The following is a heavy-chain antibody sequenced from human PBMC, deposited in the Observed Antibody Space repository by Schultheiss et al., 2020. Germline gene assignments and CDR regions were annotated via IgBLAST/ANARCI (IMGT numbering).Heavy chain of an antibody. CDR3: ARDSRASGSYLAGHMDV. Sequence: WGSLRLSCVASGFKFSDSSMNWVRQAPGKGLEWVSIICNGGSTYYADSAKGRFTISRDKSKNTVDLQMNSLRVEDTAVYYCARDSRASGSYLAGHMDVWGTGTTVTVSS. D-gene: IGHD3-10*01. CDR2: ICNGGST. CDR1: GFKFSDSS. V-gene: IGHV3-66*01. J-gene: IGHJ6*03.